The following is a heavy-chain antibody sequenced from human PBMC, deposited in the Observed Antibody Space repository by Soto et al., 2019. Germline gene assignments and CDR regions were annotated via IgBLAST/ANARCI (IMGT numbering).Heavy chain of an antibody. CDR2: ISSSGSTI. CDR3: SREGSSWKTPVSY. V-gene: IGHV3-11*01. D-gene: IGHD6-13*01. Sequence: GGSLRLSCAASGFTFSDYYMSWIRQAPGKGLEWVSYISSSGSTIYYADSVKGRFTISRDNAKNSLYLQMNSLRAEETAVYYCSREGSSWKTPVSYWGQGYLVTVSS. J-gene: IGHJ4*02. CDR1: GFTFSDYY.